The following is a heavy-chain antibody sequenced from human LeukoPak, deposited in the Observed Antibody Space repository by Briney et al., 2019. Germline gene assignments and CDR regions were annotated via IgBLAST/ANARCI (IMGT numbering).Heavy chain of an antibody. V-gene: IGHV3-48*03. CDR3: ARELERSGLDP. CDR1: GFTFSSYE. D-gene: IGHD6-19*01. Sequence: GGSLRLSCAASGFTFSSYEMNWVRQAPGKGLEWVSYISSSGSTKDYADSVKGRFTISRDNAKNSLYLQMNSLRAEDTGVYYCARELERSGLDPWGQGTLVSVSS. J-gene: IGHJ5*02. CDR2: ISSSGSTK.